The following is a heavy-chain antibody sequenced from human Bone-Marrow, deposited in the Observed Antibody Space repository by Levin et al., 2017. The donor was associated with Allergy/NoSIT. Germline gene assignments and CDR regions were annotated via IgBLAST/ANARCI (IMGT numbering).Heavy chain of an antibody. CDR2: IGVAARNT. V-gene: IGHV3-23*01. Sequence: GESLKISCAASGFTFSSYDMNWVRQAPGKGLEWVSTIGVAARNTYYADSVKGRFTVSRDNSKNTLYLQMSSLRVEDTAVYYCAKDPLYYSGSDTYRYLDFWGQGTLVTVSS. D-gene: IGHD3-10*01. CDR1: GFTFSSYD. J-gene: IGHJ4*02. CDR3: AKDPLYYSGSDTYRYLDF.